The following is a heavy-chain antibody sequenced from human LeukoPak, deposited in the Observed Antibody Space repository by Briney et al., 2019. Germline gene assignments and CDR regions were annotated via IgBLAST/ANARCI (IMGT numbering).Heavy chain of an antibody. D-gene: IGHD5-18*01. Sequence: SSETLSLTCTVSGGSISSGSYYWSWIRQPAGKGLEWIGRIYTSGSTNYNPSLKSRVTISVDTSKNQFSLKLSSVTAADTAVYYCARHGGTTAMVTSGFDPWGQGTLVTVSS. CDR1: GGSISSGSYY. CDR2: IYTSGST. J-gene: IGHJ5*02. CDR3: ARHGGTTAMVTSGFDP. V-gene: IGHV4-61*02.